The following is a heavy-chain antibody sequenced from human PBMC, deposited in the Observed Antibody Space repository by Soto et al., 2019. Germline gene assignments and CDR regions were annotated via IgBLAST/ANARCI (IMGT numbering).Heavy chain of an antibody. J-gene: IGHJ6*02. Sequence: GESLKISCKGSAYTFSTYWIAWVRQMPGKGLEWMGIIYPGDSDTRYSPSFRGQVTISVDKSIYTAYLQWSSLRASDTAVYSCARVAVVPSAPRSYYYAMDVWGQGTTVTVSS. V-gene: IGHV5-51*01. D-gene: IGHD2-2*01. CDR1: AYTFSTYW. CDR3: ARVAVVPSAPRSYYYAMDV. CDR2: IYPGDSDT.